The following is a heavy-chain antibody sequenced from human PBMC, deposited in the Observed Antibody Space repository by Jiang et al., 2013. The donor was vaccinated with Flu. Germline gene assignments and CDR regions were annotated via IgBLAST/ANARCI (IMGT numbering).Heavy chain of an antibody. V-gene: IGHV4-59*01. CDR3: ARTLWFGELVDYFDY. Sequence: GSGLVKPSGTLSLTCTVSGGSISSYYWSWIRQPPGKGLEWIGYIYYSGSTNYNPSLKSRATISVDTSKNQFSLKLSSVTAADTAVYYCARTLWFGELVDYFDYWGQGTLVTGLL. CDR2: IYYSGST. J-gene: IGHJ4*02. D-gene: IGHD3-10*01. CDR1: GGSISSYY.